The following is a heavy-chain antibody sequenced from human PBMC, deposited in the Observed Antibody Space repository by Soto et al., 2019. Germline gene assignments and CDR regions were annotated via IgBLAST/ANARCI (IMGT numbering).Heavy chain of an antibody. Sequence: QVQLVESGGGVVQPGGSLSLSCATSGFTFTSFTMHWVRQAPGKGLEWIAVMSYDGARTDYADAVKGLFTISRDTSKNTLYLQMNNLTPDDTAMYYCASDLPSGDPNWFDPWGQATLVTVSS. V-gene: IGHV3-30-3*01. D-gene: IGHD4-17*01. CDR2: MSYDGART. J-gene: IGHJ5*02. CDR3: ASDLPSGDPNWFDP. CDR1: GFTFTSFT.